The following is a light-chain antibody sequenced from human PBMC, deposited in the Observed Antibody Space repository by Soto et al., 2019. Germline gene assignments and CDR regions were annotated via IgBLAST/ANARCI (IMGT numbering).Light chain of an antibody. Sequence: EIVLTQSPATLSLSPGERATLSCRASQSVSSNLAWYQQIPGQPPRLLIYDTSNRVTGIPARFSGSRSGTDFTLTISSLEPEDFAVYFCHQRNKFGQGTRLEIK. CDR1: QSVSSN. CDR2: DTS. J-gene: IGKJ5*01. CDR3: HQRNK. V-gene: IGKV3-11*01.